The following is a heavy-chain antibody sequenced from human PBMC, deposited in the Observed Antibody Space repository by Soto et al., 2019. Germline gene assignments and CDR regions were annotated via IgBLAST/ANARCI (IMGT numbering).Heavy chain of an antibody. V-gene: IGHV1-2*02. Sequence: ASVKVSCKASGYTFTGYDMHWVRQAPGQGLEWMGWINPNSGGTNYAQKFQGRVTMTRDTSISTAYMELSRLRSDDTAVYYCASGEYSGYPYYYGMDVWGQGTTVTVSS. CDR2: INPNSGGT. D-gene: IGHD5-12*01. J-gene: IGHJ6*02. CDR3: ASGEYSGYPYYYGMDV. CDR1: GYTFTGYD.